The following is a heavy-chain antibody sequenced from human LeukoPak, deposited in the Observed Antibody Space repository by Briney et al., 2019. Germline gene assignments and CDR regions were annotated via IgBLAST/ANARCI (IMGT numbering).Heavy chain of an antibody. CDR2: ISGSGVTT. J-gene: IGHJ4*02. CDR3: AKESPHFDY. Sequence: GGSLRLSCAASGFTFSNYAMSWDRQAPGKGLEWVSTISGSGVTTYYVDSVKGRFTISRDNSKNTLYLQMNSLRAEDTAIFYCAKESPHFDYWGQGTLVTVSS. CDR1: GFTFSNYA. V-gene: IGHV3-23*01.